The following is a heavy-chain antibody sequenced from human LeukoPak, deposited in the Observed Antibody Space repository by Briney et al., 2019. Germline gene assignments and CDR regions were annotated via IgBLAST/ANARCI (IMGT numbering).Heavy chain of an antibody. Sequence: ASVKVSCKASGYTFTSYGISWVRLAPGQGLEWMGWISAYNGNTNYAQKLQGRVTMTTDASTSTAYMELRSLRSDDTAVYYCARDILGRSNGGSNYFGMEVWGQGTTVTVSS. CDR1: GYTFTSYG. J-gene: IGHJ6*02. V-gene: IGHV1-18*01. CDR2: ISAYNGNT. CDR3: ARDILGRSNGGSNYFGMEV. D-gene: IGHD2-15*01.